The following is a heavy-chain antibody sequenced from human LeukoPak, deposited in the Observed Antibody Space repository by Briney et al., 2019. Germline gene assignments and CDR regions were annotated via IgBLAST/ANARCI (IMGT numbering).Heavy chain of an antibody. Sequence: GGSLRLSCAASGFTFSSYEMNWVRQAPGKGLEWVSYISSSGSTIYYADSVKGRFTISRDNAKNSLYLQMNSLRAEDTAVYYCARAFDWVFDYWGQGTLVPVSS. D-gene: IGHD3-9*01. CDR3: ARAFDWVFDY. CDR2: ISSSGSTI. V-gene: IGHV3-48*03. CDR1: GFTFSSYE. J-gene: IGHJ4*02.